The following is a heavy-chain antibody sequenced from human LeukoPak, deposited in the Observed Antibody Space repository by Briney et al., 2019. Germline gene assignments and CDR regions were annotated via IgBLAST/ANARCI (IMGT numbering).Heavy chain of an antibody. V-gene: IGHV3-30*18. D-gene: IGHD6-13*01. J-gene: IGHJ6*02. CDR1: GFILSNSA. CDR3: AKENSSRSKRGGYYYYGMDV. CDR2: ISFDGGNK. Sequence: GGSLTLSRAASGFILSNSAMHWVRQAPGKGLEWVAVISFDGGNKYYGDSVKGRITVSRDNSKNTLFLEMDSLRAEDTAVYFCAKENSSRSKRGGYYYYGMDVWGQGTTVTVSS.